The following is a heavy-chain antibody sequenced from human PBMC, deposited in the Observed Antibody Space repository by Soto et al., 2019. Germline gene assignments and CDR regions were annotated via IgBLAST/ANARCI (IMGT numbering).Heavy chain of an antibody. CDR1: GGSISSGGYY. V-gene: IGHV4-31*03. CDR3: AREIYYDRSGYYKQRRLDP. CDR2: IYYSGST. Sequence: SETLSLTCTVSGGSISSGGYYWSWIRQHPGKGLEWIGYIYYSGSTYYNPSLKSRVTISVDTSKNQFSLKLSSVTAADTAVYYCAREIYYDRSGYYKQRRLDPWSEGTCVTVS. J-gene: IGHJ5*02. D-gene: IGHD3-22*01.